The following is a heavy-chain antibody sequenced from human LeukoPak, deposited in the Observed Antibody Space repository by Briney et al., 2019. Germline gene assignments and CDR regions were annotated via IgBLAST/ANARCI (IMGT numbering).Heavy chain of an antibody. D-gene: IGHD3-10*01. CDR1: GFTFSSYG. J-gene: IGHJ4*02. Sequence: GGSLRLSCAASGFTFSSYGMHWARQAPGKGLEWVAVISYDGSNKYYADSVKGRFTISRDNSKNTLYLQMNSLRAEDTAVYYCAKDVSRGQSPFMVRGVITYPPGDYWGQGTLVTVSS. V-gene: IGHV3-30*18. CDR3: AKDVSRGQSPFMVRGVITYPPGDY. CDR2: ISYDGSNK.